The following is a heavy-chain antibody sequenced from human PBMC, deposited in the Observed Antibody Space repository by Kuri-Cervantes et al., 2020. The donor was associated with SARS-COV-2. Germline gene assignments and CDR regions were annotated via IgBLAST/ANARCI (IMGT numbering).Heavy chain of an antibody. CDR2: IASSSSSI. CDR1: GFIFSGYS. D-gene: IGHD4-17*01. V-gene: IGHV3-21*05. Sequence: YWAASGFIFSGYSMNWIRQAPGKGLEWVTHIASSSSSIYYADSVKGRFTISRNNAKNSLYLQMNCLSAEDTAVYYCAKEYGDYFRPRKNFEYWGQGTLVTVSS. J-gene: IGHJ4*02. CDR3: AKEYGDYFRPRKNFEY.